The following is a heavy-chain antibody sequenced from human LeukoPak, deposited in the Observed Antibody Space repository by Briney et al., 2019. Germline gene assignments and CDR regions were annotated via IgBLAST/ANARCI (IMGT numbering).Heavy chain of an antibody. Sequence: GGSLRLSCVASGFTFTDHPMNWVRQAPGKGLEWVSVIYSGGTTYYADSVKGRFTISRDNSKNTLYLQMNSLRAEDTAVYYCASLSSGYYYVAFHHWGQGTLVTVSS. V-gene: IGHV3-53*01. CDR3: ASLSSGYYYVAFHH. D-gene: IGHD3-22*01. J-gene: IGHJ1*01. CDR1: GFTFTDHP. CDR2: IYSGGTT.